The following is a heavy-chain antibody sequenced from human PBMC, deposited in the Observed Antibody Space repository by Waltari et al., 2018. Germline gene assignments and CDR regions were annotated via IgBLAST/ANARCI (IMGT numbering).Heavy chain of an antibody. CDR1: GYTFTGYY. CDR2: INPTRVGT. J-gene: IGHJ3*02. D-gene: IGHD1-26*01. Sequence: QVQLVQSGAEVKKPGASVKVSCKASGYTFTGYYMHWVRQAPGQGLEWMGRINPTRVGTNIAQKFQGRFTRTRDTSISTAYMELSRLRSDDTAVYYCARVRGARGLDAFDIWGQGTMVTVSS. V-gene: IGHV1-2*06. CDR3: ARVRGARGLDAFDI.